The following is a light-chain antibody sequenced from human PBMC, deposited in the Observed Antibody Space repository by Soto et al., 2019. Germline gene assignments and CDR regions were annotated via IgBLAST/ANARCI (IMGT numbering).Light chain of an antibody. CDR1: QDISSS. CDR2: QAS. J-gene: IGKJ2*01. CDR3: QQYKRYSPYT. V-gene: IGKV1-5*03. Sequence: DIQMTQSPSTLSASVGDRVTVTCRASQDISSSLAWYQQKPGQAPKLLMYQASTLERGVPSRFSGSGSGTEFTLTISSLQPDDFATYYCQQYKRYSPYTLGQGTKLEI.